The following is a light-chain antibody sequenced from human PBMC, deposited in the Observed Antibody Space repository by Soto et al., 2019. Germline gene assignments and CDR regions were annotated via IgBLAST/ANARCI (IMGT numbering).Light chain of an antibody. Sequence: TQSPSTLSGSVGDRVTLSCRASETVTGKYLAWYQQKAGQAPRLLIFAASNRATGIPDRFSGSGSGTDFTLTISRLEPEDFAVYFCQQYSSPPQTFGQGTKVEIK. V-gene: IGKV3-20*01. CDR3: QQYSSPPQT. J-gene: IGKJ1*01. CDR1: ETVTGKY. CDR2: AAS.